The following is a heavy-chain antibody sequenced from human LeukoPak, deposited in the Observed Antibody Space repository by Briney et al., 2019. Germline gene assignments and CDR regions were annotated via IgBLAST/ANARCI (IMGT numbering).Heavy chain of an antibody. CDR3: ASSPQRALDY. Sequence: SETLSLTCAVYGGSFSGYYWSWIRQPPGKGLEWIGEINHSGSTNYNPSLKSRVTISVDTSKNQFSLKLSSVTAADTAVNYCASSPQRALDYWGQGTLVTVSS. J-gene: IGHJ4*02. CDR2: INHSGST. CDR1: GGSFSGYY. V-gene: IGHV4-34*01.